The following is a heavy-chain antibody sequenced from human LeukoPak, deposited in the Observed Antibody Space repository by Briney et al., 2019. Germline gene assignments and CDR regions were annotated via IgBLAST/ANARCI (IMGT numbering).Heavy chain of an antibody. CDR1: GYTFTTNG. D-gene: IGHD2-8*01. CDR3: ARGGMLPFDY. Sequence: ASVRVSCKASGYTFTTNGVSWVRQAPGQGLEWLAWISPYDGDTNYTPDLQGRVTLSTDTSTSTAYMELRSLRSDDTAVYYCARGGMLPFDYWGQGTLVTVSS. CDR2: ISPYDGDT. V-gene: IGHV1-18*04. J-gene: IGHJ4*02.